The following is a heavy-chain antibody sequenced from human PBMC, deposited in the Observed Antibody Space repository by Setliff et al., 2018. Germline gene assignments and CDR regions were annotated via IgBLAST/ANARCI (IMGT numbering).Heavy chain of an antibody. CDR1: GGSISDNNW. D-gene: IGHD6-19*01. CDR2: IYHSGSA. Sequence: SETLSLTCAVSGGSISDNNWWSWVRQPPGKGLEWIGEIYHSGSANYNPSLKSRVTTSVDKSKNQFSLKLSSVTAADTAVYYCASQEPLYSSGWYYFDYWGQGTLVTVSA. J-gene: IGHJ4*02. CDR3: ASQEPLYSSGWYYFDY. V-gene: IGHV4-4*02.